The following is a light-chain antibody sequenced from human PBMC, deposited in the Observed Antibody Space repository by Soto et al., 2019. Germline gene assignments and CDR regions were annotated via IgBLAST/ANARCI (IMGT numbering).Light chain of an antibody. CDR2: ATS. V-gene: IGKV1-39*01. CDR1: QSINTL. J-gene: IGKJ4*01. Sequence: DIQMTQSPSSLSASVGDSVTITCRTSQSINTLLNWYQIKPGKAPNLLIYATSTLRSGVPSRFRGAGSGTEFSLTISALQPEDFASYLCQKSCHIPLTFGGGATVEIK. CDR3: QKSCHIPLT.